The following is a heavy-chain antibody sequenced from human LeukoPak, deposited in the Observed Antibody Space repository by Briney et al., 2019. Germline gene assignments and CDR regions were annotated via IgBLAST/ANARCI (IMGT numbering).Heavy chain of an antibody. Sequence: SETLSLTCTVSGGSISSYYWSWIRQPPGKGLEWIGYIYYSGSTNYNPSLKSRVTISVGTSKNQFSLKLSSVTAADTAVYYCAYSYGSVYYYGMDVWGQGTTVTVSS. V-gene: IGHV4-59*08. J-gene: IGHJ6*02. D-gene: IGHD5-18*01. CDR3: AYSYGSVYYYGMDV. CDR1: GGSISSYY. CDR2: IYYSGST.